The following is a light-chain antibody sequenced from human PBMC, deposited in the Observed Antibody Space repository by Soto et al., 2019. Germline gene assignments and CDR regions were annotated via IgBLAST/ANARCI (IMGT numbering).Light chain of an antibody. Sequence: QSALTQPPSASGSPGQSVTISCTGTSSDVGGYDYVSWYQQQAGKAPKLMIYEVTKRPSGVPDRFSGSKSGNTASLTVSGLPAEDEADYYCCYNAGSNSVIFGAGTKLTVL. CDR3: CYNAGSNSVI. CDR2: EVT. V-gene: IGLV2-8*01. J-gene: IGLJ2*01. CDR1: SSDVGGYDY.